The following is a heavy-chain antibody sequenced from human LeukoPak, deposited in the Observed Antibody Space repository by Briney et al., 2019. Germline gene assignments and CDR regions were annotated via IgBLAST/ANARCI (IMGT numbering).Heavy chain of an antibody. CDR1: GFTFSSYA. CDR3: TRDLMDYDVSTGLHHYYMDV. CDR2: VSGSGGNA. Sequence: GGSLRLSCAASGFTFSSYAMSWVRQAPGKGPEWVSAVSGSGGNAFYADSVKGRFTISRDNSKNTLYLQMNTLRVEDTAVYYCTRDLMDYDVSTGLHHYYMDVWGQGTTVTVSS. V-gene: IGHV3-23*01. D-gene: IGHD3-9*01. J-gene: IGHJ6*02.